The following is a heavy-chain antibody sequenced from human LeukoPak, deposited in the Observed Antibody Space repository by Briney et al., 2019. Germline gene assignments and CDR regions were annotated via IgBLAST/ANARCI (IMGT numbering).Heavy chain of an antibody. J-gene: IGHJ4*02. D-gene: IGHD3-22*01. CDR2: INPNSGGT. CDR1: GYTFTGYY. Sequence: ASVKVSCKASGYTFTGYYMHWVRQAPGQRLEWMGWINPNSGGTNYAQKFQGRVTMTRDTSISTAYMELSRLRSDDTAVYYCARDYYDSSGYLSYWGQGTLVTVSS. CDR3: ARDYYDSSGYLSY. V-gene: IGHV1-2*02.